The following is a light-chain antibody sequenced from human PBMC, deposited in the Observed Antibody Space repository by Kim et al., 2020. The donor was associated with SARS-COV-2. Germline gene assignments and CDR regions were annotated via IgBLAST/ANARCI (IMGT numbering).Light chain of an antibody. J-gene: IGLJ3*02. CDR1: SSDVGGYKY. Sequence: LTQPPSASGSPGQSVTISCTGTSSDVGGYKYVSWYQQHPGKAPKLMIFEISKRPSGVPDRFSGSKSGNTASLTVSGLQAEDEADYYCSSYAGSNNLVFGGGTQLTVL. CDR2: EIS. CDR3: SSYAGSNNLV. V-gene: IGLV2-8*01.